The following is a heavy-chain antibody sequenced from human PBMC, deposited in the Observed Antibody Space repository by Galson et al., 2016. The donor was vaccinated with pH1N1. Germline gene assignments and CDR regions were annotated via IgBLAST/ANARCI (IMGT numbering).Heavy chain of an antibody. D-gene: IGHD2-2*01. CDR1: DGSLSSYY. Sequence: SETLSLTCTVSDGSLSSYYWSWVRQPAGKGLEWIGRIYTSGSTSYNPSLKSRVTMSVDTSKSQFSLKLSSVTAADTAVYYCARLDLVVGEFQYYGMDVWGQGTTVTVSS. V-gene: IGHV4-4*07. CDR3: ARLDLVVGEFQYYGMDV. CDR2: IYTSGST. J-gene: IGHJ6*02.